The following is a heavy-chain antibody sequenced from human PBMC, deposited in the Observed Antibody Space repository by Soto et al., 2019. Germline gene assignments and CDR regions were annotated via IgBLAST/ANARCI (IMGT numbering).Heavy chain of an antibody. V-gene: IGHV3-23*01. J-gene: IGHJ5*02. CDR3: AVGRRKTSGTNTGFDP. CDR1: GVTFNSSA. D-gene: IGHD2-2*01. CDR2: ISDTGGGK. Sequence: GGSLRLSCAASGVTFNSSAMNWVRQAPGKGLEWVSTISDTGGGKFYADSVKGRFTISRDNSKNTLYLQMHSLRADDTAVYFCAVGRRKTSGTNTGFDPWGRGTLVTVSS.